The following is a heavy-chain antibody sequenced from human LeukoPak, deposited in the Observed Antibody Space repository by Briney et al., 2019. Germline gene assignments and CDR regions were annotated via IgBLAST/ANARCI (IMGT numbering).Heavy chain of an antibody. CDR3: ARATIAVAGTGPDAFDI. CDR1: GFTFSSYS. D-gene: IGHD6-19*01. V-gene: IGHV3-21*01. Sequence: PGGSLRLSCAASGFTFSSYSMNWVRQAPGKGLEWVSSISSSSSYIYHADSVKGRFTISRDNAKNSLYLQMNSLRAEDTAVYYCARATIAVAGTGPDAFDIWGQGTMVTVSS. J-gene: IGHJ3*02. CDR2: ISSSSSYI.